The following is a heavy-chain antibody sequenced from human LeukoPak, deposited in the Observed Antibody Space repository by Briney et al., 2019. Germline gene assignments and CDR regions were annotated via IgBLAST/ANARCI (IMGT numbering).Heavy chain of an antibody. CDR1: GFTFSSYA. D-gene: IGHD3-16*02. Sequence: AGGSLRLSCAASGFTFSSYAMSWVRQAPGKGLEWVSAISGSGGSTYYADSVKGRFTISRDNSKNTLYLQMNSLRAEDTAVYYCAKDQRLGALSLPFDYWGQGTLVTVSS. V-gene: IGHV3-23*01. CDR3: AKDQRLGALSLPFDY. CDR2: ISGSGGST. J-gene: IGHJ4*02.